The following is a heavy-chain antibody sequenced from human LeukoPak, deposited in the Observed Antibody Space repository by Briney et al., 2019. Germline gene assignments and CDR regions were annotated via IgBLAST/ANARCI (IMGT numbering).Heavy chain of an antibody. CDR3: ARGHPDGGVVVPAGIRRGYYYYMDV. D-gene: IGHD2-2*02. CDR2: INHSGST. J-gene: IGHJ6*03. V-gene: IGHV4-34*01. Sequence: SSETLSLTCAVYGGSFIGYYWSWIRPPPAKGREWIGEINHSGSTNYNPSLKSRVTISVETSKNQFSLKLSSVTAADTAVYYCARGHPDGGVVVPAGIRRGYYYYMDVWGKGTTVTVSS. CDR1: GGSFIGYY.